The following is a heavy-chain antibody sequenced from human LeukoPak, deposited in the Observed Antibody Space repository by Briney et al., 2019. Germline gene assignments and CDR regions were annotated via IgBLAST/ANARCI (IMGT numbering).Heavy chain of an antibody. Sequence: SETLSLTCTVSGGSISSYYWSWIRQPPGKGLEWIGYIYYSGSTNYNPSLKSRVTISVDTSKNQFSLKLSSVTAADTAVYYCERHRGFLRWLQPFDYWGQGTLVTVSS. CDR1: GGSISSYY. D-gene: IGHD5-24*01. CDR2: IYYSGST. CDR3: ERHRGFLRWLQPFDY. V-gene: IGHV4-59*08. J-gene: IGHJ4*02.